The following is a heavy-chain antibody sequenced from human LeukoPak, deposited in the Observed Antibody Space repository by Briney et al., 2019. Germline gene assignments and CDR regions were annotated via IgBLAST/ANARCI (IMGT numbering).Heavy chain of an antibody. J-gene: IGHJ4*02. Sequence: WASVKVCCKASGYTFTDNGISWVRQAPGEGLEWTGWISANSGNTKYAQRFQGRVTMTTETSSNTVYMELRSLRSDDTAVYYCARDKNYRFDYWGQGTLVTVPS. D-gene: IGHD5-24*01. CDR3: ARDKNYRFDY. CDR2: ISANSGNT. V-gene: IGHV1-18*01. CDR1: GYTFTDNG.